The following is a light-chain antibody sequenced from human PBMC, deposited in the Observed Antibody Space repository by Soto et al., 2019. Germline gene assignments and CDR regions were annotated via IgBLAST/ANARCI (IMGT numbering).Light chain of an antibody. Sequence: DTQMTQSPSTLSASVGDRVTITCRASQSFSSWLAWYQQKPGKAPKLLIYKASTLQTGVPSRFSGSESGTEFTLTISSLQPDDFATYYCQQYNSFPWTFGQGPRWKSN. V-gene: IGKV1-5*03. J-gene: IGKJ1*01. CDR1: QSFSSW. CDR2: KAS. CDR3: QQYNSFPWT.